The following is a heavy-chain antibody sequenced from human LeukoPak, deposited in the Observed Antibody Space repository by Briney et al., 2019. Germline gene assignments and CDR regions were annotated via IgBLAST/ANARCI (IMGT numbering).Heavy chain of an antibody. J-gene: IGHJ6*02. CDR2: INHSGST. D-gene: IGHD2-2*01. CDR1: GGSFSGYY. Sequence: SETLSLTCAVYGGSFSGYYWSWIRQPPGKGLEWIGEINHSGSTNYNPSLKSRVTISVDTSKNQFSLKLSSVTAADTAVYYCARVFSVVVPAAMLDYGMDVWGQGTTVTVSS. V-gene: IGHV4-34*01. CDR3: ARVFSVVVPAAMLDYGMDV.